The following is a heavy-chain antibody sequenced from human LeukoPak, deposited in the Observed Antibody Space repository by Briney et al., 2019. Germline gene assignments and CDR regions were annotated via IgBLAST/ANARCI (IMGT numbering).Heavy chain of an antibody. D-gene: IGHD6-19*01. CDR1: GFTVSNNY. CDR2: IYSGGRT. J-gene: IGHJ4*02. V-gene: IGHV3-53*01. CDR3: ARLRGTVAFDY. Sequence: PGGSLRLSCAASGFTVSNNYMSWVRQAPGKGLEWVSVIYSGGRTYYADSVKGRFTISRDNSKNALYLQMSSLRAKDTAVYYCARLRGTVAFDYWGQGTLVTVSS.